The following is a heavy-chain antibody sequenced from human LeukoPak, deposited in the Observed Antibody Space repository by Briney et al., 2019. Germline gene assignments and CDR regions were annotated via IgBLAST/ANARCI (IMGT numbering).Heavy chain of an antibody. Sequence: SQTLSLTCTVSGGSISSGGYYWSWIRQHPVKGLEWIGYIYYSGSTYYNPSLKSRVTISVDTSKNQFSLKLSSVTAADTAVYYCAKTGSSNYGLYYYYYYMDVWGKGTTVTVSS. CDR1: GGSISSGGYY. J-gene: IGHJ6*03. CDR3: AKTGSSNYGLYYYYYYMDV. V-gene: IGHV4-31*03. D-gene: IGHD4-11*01. CDR2: IYYSGST.